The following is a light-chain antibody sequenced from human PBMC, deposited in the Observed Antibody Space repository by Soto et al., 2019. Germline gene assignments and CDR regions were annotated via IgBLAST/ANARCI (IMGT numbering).Light chain of an antibody. CDR1: SSDVGGYEY. CDR2: EVI. Sequence: QSALTQPPSASGSPGQSVTISCTGSSSDVGGYEYVSWYQQHPGKAPKLIIYEVIKRPSGVPDRFSGSKSGNTASLTVSGLQAEDEADYYCSSYTSSSTHVVFGGGTKLTVL. V-gene: IGLV2-8*01. J-gene: IGLJ2*01. CDR3: SSYTSSSTHVV.